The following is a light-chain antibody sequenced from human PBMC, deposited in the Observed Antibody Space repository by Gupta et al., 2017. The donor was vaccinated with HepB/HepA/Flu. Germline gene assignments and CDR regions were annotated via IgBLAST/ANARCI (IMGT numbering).Light chain of an antibody. Sequence: AIRMTQSPSSFSASTGDTVTITCRASQDISTNLAWYQQKPGKAPKLLIYFASTLQSGVPSRFSGSGSGTDFTLTISGRQSEDFATYYCQHGYSSPRTFGQGTMVEMK. CDR3: QHGYSSPRT. CDR2: FAS. V-gene: IGKV1-8*01. CDR1: QDISTN. J-gene: IGKJ1*01.